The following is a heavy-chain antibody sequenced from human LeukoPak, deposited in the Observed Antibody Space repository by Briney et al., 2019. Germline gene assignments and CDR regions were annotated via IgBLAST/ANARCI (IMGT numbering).Heavy chain of an antibody. CDR1: GFTFSNYW. Sequence: GGSLRLSCAVSGFTFSNYWMSWVRQAPGKGLEWVANIKEDGSEKYYVDSVKGRFTISRDNAEKSLYLQMNSLRAEDAAVYYCASDTAALEFWGQGTLVTVSS. CDR2: IKEDGSEK. D-gene: IGHD6-13*01. CDR3: ASDTAALEF. V-gene: IGHV3-7*01. J-gene: IGHJ4*02.